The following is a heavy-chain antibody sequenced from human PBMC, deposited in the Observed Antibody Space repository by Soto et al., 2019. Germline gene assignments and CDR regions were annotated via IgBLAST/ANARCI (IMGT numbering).Heavy chain of an antibody. CDR2: ISSDGHHQ. Sequence: GGSLRLSCATSGFSFNDYAMYWVRQAPGQGLEWVAIISSDGHHQFYLDNLRGRFTVSRDNSKNTLYLQMNSLRPEDTAVYYCSRGTYYPQSSGLHADDWGAGVVVTVSS. CDR3: SRGTYYPQSSGLHADD. J-gene: IGHJ4*02. D-gene: IGHD3-22*01. CDR1: GFSFNDYA. V-gene: IGHV3-30*03.